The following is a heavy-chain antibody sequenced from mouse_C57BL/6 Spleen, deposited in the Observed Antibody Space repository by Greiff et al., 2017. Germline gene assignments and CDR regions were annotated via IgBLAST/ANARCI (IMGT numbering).Heavy chain of an antibody. Sequence: VQLVESGPGLVAPSQSLSITCTVSGFSLTSYAISWVRQPPGKGLEWLGVIWTGGGTNYNSALKSRLSIGKDNSKSQVFLKMNSLQTDDTARYYCARNYYGSSYDWYFDVWGTGTTVTVSS. V-gene: IGHV2-9-1*01. J-gene: IGHJ1*03. CDR1: GFSLTSYA. D-gene: IGHD1-1*01. CDR3: ARNYYGSSYDWYFDV. CDR2: IWTGGGT.